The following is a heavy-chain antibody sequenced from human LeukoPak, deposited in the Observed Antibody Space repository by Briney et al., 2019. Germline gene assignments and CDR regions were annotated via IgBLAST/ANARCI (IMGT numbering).Heavy chain of an antibody. CDR1: GFTFISYG. CDR2: ITGSGGST. D-gene: IGHD3-22*01. V-gene: IGHV3-23*01. J-gene: IGHJ3*02. Sequence: GGSLRLSCAASGFTFISYGMSWVRQAPGKGLEWVSGITGSGGSTYYADSVKGRFTISRDNSKNTLYLQMNSLRAEDTAVYYCAKDPYYYDSSGYYFTGAFDIWGQGTMVTVSS. CDR3: AKDPYYYDSSGYYFTGAFDI.